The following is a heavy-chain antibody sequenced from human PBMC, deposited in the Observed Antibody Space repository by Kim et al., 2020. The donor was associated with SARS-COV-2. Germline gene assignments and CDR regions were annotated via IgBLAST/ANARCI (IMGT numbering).Heavy chain of an antibody. Sequence: SVKVSCKASGDTFSNYAINWVRQAPGQGLAWMGRIIPILSIANYAQNFQGRVTITADKSTSTAYMELSSLRSEDTAVYFCARAQYYYDSSGYYFDYWGQ. CDR3: ARAQYYYDSSGYYFDY. D-gene: IGHD3-22*01. J-gene: IGHJ4*02. CDR2: IIPILSIA. V-gene: IGHV1-69*04. CDR1: GDTFSNYA.